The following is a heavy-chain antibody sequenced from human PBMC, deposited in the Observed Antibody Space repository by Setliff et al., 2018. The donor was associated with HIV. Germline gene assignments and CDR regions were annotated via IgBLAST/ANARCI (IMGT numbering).Heavy chain of an antibody. CDR2: MNPNSGNT. J-gene: IGHJ6*02. D-gene: IGHD6-13*01. V-gene: IGHV1-8*01. CDR3: ASSWSRIRYYGMDV. Sequence: ASVKVSCKPSGSTFSTYDINWVRQATGQGLEWMGWMNPNSGNTGYAQKFQGRVTMTRNTSISTAYMELSSLRSDDTAVYYCASSWSRIRYYGMDVWGQGTMVTVSS. CDR1: GSTFSTYD.